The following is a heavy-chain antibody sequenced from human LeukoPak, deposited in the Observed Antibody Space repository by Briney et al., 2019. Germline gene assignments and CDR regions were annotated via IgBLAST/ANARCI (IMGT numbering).Heavy chain of an antibody. CDR2: IKHDGSEK. J-gene: IGHJ4*02. CDR1: GFIFTGYL. Sequence: GGSLRLPCAASGFIFTGYLMSWVRQAPGKGLEWVASIKHDGSEKYYVDSVRGRFTISRDNTKNLLYLQMSSLRAEDTAVYYCATDRGWRTSGYYLYYFEYWGQGTLVTFSS. V-gene: IGHV3-7*01. D-gene: IGHD3-3*01. CDR3: ATDRGWRTSGYYLYYFEY.